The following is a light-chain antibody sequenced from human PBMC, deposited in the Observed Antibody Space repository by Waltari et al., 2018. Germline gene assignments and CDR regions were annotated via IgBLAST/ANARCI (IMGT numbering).Light chain of an antibody. CDR2: DTS. V-gene: IGKV3-20*01. J-gene: IGKJ2*01. CDR3: QHYVRLPAT. CDR1: QSISRA. Sequence: EILFTQFPGTLSLSPGERANLPCRASQSISRALSWYQQKPGQAPRLLIFDTSKRATGIPDRFSGSGSGTDFSLTISRLEPEDFAVYYCQHYVRLPATFGQGTKVEIK.